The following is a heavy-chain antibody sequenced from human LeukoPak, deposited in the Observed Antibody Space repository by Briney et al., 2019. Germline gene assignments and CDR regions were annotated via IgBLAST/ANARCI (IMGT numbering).Heavy chain of an antibody. V-gene: IGHV3-66*01. J-gene: IGHJ4*02. Sequence: GGSLRLSCAASGFTFSSYTMSWVRQAPGKGLEWVSVIYRDGSSYYAESVKGRFTISRDNSKNTLYIQMNSLRAEDTAVYYCARSFYDILIGYYQYFDYWGQGTLVTVSS. D-gene: IGHD3-9*01. CDR3: ARSFYDILIGYYQYFDY. CDR2: IYRDGSS. CDR1: GFTFSSYT.